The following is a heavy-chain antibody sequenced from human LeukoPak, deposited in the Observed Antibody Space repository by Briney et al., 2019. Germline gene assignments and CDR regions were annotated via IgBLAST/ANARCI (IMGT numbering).Heavy chain of an antibody. CDR2: INHSGST. Sequence: SETLSLTCAVYGGSFSGYYLSWIRQPPGKGLEWIGEINHSGSTNYNPSLKSRVTISVDTSKNQFSLKLSSVTAADTAVYYCARYKDDSSGSSDESFDISGQGTMVTVTS. CDR3: ARYKDDSSGSSDESFDI. J-gene: IGHJ3*02. V-gene: IGHV4-34*01. D-gene: IGHD3-22*01. CDR1: GGSFSGYY.